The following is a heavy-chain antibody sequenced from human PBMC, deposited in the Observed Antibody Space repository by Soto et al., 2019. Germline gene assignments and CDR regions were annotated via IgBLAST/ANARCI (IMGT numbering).Heavy chain of an antibody. D-gene: IGHD6-19*01. CDR3: AKAEKISAVAGYLEN. Sequence: QVQLVESGGGVVQPGRSLRLSCAASGFDFNTYGLHWVRQAPGKGLEWVAAISFDGGSQYYADSVKGRFTISRDKSNSTLYLQMNSLRAEDTAIYYCAKAEKISAVAGYLENWGQGTQVTVSS. J-gene: IGHJ4*02. CDR1: GFDFNTYG. CDR2: ISFDGGSQ. V-gene: IGHV3-30*18.